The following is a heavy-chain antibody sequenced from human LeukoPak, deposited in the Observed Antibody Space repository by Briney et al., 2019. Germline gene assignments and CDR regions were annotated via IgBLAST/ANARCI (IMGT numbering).Heavy chain of an antibody. V-gene: IGHV4-4*02. CDR2: IYHSGST. J-gene: IGHJ4*02. CDR1: GGSISSSNW. Sequence: SETLSLTCAVSGGSISSSNWGSWVRQSPGEGLEWIGEIYHSGSTNYNFSLTSRVTISVDKSKNQFSLKLSSVTAADTAVYYCARVSSDNLDYWGQGTLVTVSS. CDR3: ARVSSDNLDY. D-gene: IGHD1-14*01.